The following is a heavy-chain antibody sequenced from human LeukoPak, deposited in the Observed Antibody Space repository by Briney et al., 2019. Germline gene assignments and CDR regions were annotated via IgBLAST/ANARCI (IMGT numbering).Heavy chain of an antibody. J-gene: IGHJ6*03. CDR2: IYYSGST. CDR3: AREDSGSYYNYYYFYMDV. Sequence: SETLSLTCTVSGGSISSYYWGWIRQPPGKGLEWIGSIYYSGSTYYNPSLKSRVTISVDTSKNQFSLKLSSVTAADTAVYYCAREDSGSYYNYYYFYMDVWGKGTTVTISS. V-gene: IGHV4-39*07. CDR1: GGSISSYY. D-gene: IGHD3-10*01.